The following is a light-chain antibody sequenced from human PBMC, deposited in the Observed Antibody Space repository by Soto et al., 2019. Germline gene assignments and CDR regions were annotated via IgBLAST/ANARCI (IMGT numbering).Light chain of an antibody. J-gene: IGLJ2*01. Sequence: QSALPQPASVSGSPGQSITISCTGTSSDVGGYNYVSWFQQHPGIVPKLMIYEVSNRPSGVSNRFSGSKSVNTASLTISGLQSEDEAYYYCISYTSKSTWVFGGGTKLTVL. CDR3: ISYTSKSTWV. CDR2: EVS. CDR1: SSDVGGYNY. V-gene: IGLV2-14*01.